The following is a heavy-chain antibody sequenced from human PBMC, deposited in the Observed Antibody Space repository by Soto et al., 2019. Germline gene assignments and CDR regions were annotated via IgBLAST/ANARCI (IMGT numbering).Heavy chain of an antibody. CDR2: ISYDGSNK. V-gene: IGHV3-30-3*01. CDR3: ARGSPLGYCSGGSCQPWGDNWFDP. Sequence: PGGSLRLSCAASGFTFSSYAMHWVRQAPGKGLEWVAVISYDGSNKYYADSVKGRFTISRDNSKNTLYLQMNSLRAEDTAVYYCARGSPLGYCSGGSCQPWGDNWFDPWGQGTLVTVSS. CDR1: GFTFSSYA. J-gene: IGHJ5*02. D-gene: IGHD2-15*01.